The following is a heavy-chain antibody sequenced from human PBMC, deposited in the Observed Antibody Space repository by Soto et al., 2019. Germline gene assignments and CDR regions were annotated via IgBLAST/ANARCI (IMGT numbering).Heavy chain of an antibody. CDR1: GFSFSSYA. Sequence: GGSLRLSCAASGFSFSSYAMHWVRQAPGKGLEWVAVISYDGSNKYYADSVKGRFTISRDNSKNTLYLQMNSLRAEDTAVYYCARDGAMIVVVINGLFDYWGQGTLVTVSS. CDR2: ISYDGSNK. V-gene: IGHV3-30-3*01. D-gene: IGHD3-22*01. J-gene: IGHJ4*02. CDR3: ARDGAMIVVVINGLFDY.